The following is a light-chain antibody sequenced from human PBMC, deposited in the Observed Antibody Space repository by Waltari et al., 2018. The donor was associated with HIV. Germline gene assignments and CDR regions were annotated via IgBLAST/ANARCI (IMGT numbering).Light chain of an antibody. CDR2: RVK. Sequence: QSLLTQPASVSGSPGPSVTISCTWTSSASGFANYISCYQQHPGTVPTNIIYRVKSGPSGVSVRFSGSKSGNTASLTISGLQSEDEADYYCTSYTTTATLVFGGGTKLTVL. V-gene: IGLV2-14*03. J-gene: IGLJ3*02. CDR1: SSASGFANY. CDR3: TSYTTTATLV.